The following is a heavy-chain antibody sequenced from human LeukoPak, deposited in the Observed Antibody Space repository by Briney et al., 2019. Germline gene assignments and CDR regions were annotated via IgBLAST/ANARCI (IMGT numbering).Heavy chain of an antibody. J-gene: IGHJ4*02. CDR3: VREGSSSADFDY. V-gene: IGHV6-1*01. CDR2: TYYRSKWYN. CDR1: GDSVSSNSAI. Sequence: SQTLSLTCAMSGDSVSSNSAIWHWIRPSPSRGLEWLGRTYYRSKWYNDYAVSVKSRITIKPDTSKNQFSLQLNSVTPEDTAFYYCVREGSSSADFDYWGQGTLVTVSS. D-gene: IGHD6-19*01.